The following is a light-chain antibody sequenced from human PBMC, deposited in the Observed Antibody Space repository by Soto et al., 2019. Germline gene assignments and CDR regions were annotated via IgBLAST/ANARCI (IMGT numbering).Light chain of an antibody. J-gene: IGLJ3*02. V-gene: IGLV2-14*01. Sequence: QLVLTQPASVSGSPGQSITISCTGTSSDVGYYNYVSWYQHHPGKVPKLMIYEVSNRPSGVSNRFSGSKSGNTASLTISGLQAEDEADYYCSSYTTSSTQVFGGGTQLTVL. CDR1: SSDVGYYNY. CDR3: SSYTTSSTQV. CDR2: EVS.